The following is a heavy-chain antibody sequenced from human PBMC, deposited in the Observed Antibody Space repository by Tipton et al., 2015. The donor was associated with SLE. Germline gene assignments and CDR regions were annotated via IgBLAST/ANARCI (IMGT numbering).Heavy chain of an antibody. D-gene: IGHD4-17*01. CDR2: IKQDGSEK. V-gene: IGHV3-7*03. Sequence: GSLRLSCAASGFTFSNYWMNWVRQAPGKGLEWVANIKQDGSEKYYVDSVKGRFIISRDNAKNSLYLQMNSLRAEDTAVYYCARDYGDLDYWGQGTLVTVSS. J-gene: IGHJ4*02. CDR3: ARDYGDLDY. CDR1: GFTFSNYW.